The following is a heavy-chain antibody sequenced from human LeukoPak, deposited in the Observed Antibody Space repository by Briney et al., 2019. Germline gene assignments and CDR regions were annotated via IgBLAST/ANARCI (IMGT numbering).Heavy chain of an antibody. V-gene: IGHV3-33*01. CDR1: GFTFSSYG. Sequence: GGSLRLSCAASGFTFSSYGMHWVRQAPGKGLEWVAAIWYDGSNKYYADSVKGRFTISRDNSKNTLYLQMNSLRAEDTAVYYCARGDYYDSSGYYAWGQGTLVTVSS. CDR3: ARGDYYDSSGYYA. J-gene: IGHJ5*02. CDR2: IWYDGSNK. D-gene: IGHD3-22*01.